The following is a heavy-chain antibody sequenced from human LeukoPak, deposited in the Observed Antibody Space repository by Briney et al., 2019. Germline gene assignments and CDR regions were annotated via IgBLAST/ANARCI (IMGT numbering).Heavy chain of an antibody. CDR2: IIPIFGTA. J-gene: IGHJ5*02. CDR3: ARGCIAAAGLGRWFDP. Sequence: SVKVSCKASGGTFSRYAIRWVRQAPGQGLEWMGGIIPIFGTANYAQKFQGRVTITADKSTSTAYMELSSLRSEDTAVYYCARGCIAAAGLGRWFDPWGQGTLVTVSS. D-gene: IGHD6-13*01. V-gene: IGHV1-69*06. CDR1: GGTFSRYA.